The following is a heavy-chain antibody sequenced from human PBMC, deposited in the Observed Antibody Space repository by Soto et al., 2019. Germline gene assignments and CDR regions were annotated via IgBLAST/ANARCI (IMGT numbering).Heavy chain of an antibody. V-gene: IGHV1-69*19. CDR2: ISPMFGAA. D-gene: IGHD1-1*01. CDR1: GGTFNTYA. J-gene: IGHJ4*02. Sequence: QVQLVQSGAEMKKPGSSVKVSCQSSGGTFNTYAMNWVRQAPGQGPEWMGDISPMFGAANYAPKFQGRVTITADESTGTSYMQLRSLTSEDTALYFCAREVQVHNPAFVYWGQGTLVTVSS. CDR3: AREVQVHNPAFVY.